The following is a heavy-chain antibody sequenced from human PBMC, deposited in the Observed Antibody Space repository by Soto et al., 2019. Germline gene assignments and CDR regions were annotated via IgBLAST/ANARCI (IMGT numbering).Heavy chain of an antibody. D-gene: IGHD3-22*01. J-gene: IGHJ6*02. Sequence: QVQLVQSGAEVKKPGSSMRVSCKASAGTLSNSAISWVRQAPGQGLEWMGGIIPISGTAYYAQKFQGRVTITADESTSTAYMELSGLRSEDTAVYYCARDVDYYYDRSGFYGALHGMDVWGQGTTVTVSS. CDR1: AGTLSNSA. V-gene: IGHV1-69*01. CDR2: IIPISGTA. CDR3: ARDVDYYYDRSGFYGALHGMDV.